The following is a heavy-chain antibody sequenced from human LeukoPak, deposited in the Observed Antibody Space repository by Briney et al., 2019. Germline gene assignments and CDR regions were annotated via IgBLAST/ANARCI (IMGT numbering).Heavy chain of an antibody. CDR3: ATEWADAFDI. CDR1: GYSFTSYY. V-gene: IGHV1-69*13. J-gene: IGHJ3*02. D-gene: IGHD1-26*01. CDR2: IISVFGTT. Sequence: ASVKVSCKASGYSFTSYYMHWVRQAPGQGLEWMGRIISVFGTTNYAQKFQGRLTISADESSRTAYMELSSLRSEDTAVYFCATEWADAFDIWGQGTMVTVSS.